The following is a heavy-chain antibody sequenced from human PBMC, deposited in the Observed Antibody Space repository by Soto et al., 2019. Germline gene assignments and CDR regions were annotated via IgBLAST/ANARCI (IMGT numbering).Heavy chain of an antibody. CDR2: INHSGST. CDR3: ARRERRDGYNFDY. J-gene: IGHJ4*02. CDR1: GGSISSGDYY. Sequence: SETLSLTCTVSGGSISSGDYYWSWIRQPPGKGLEWIGEINHSGSTNYNPSLKSRVTISVDTSKNQFSLKLSSVTAADSAVYYCARRERRDGYNFDYWGQGTLVTVSS. V-gene: IGHV4-39*07. D-gene: IGHD5-12*01.